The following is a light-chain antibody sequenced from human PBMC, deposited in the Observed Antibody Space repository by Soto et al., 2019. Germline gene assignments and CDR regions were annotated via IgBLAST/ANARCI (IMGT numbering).Light chain of an antibody. Sequence: MEMTQSPSSLSASVRDRVTITCRASQSISNYLNWYQHKPGKVPKLLIYAASSLQSGVPTRFSGSGSGTDFTLTINSLQPEDFATYYCQQSYGTPLTFGGGTKIEIK. CDR3: QQSYGTPLT. CDR2: AAS. V-gene: IGKV1-39*01. CDR1: QSISNY. J-gene: IGKJ4*01.